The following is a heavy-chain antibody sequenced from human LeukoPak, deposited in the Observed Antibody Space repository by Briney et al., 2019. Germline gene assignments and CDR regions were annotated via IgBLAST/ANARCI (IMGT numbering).Heavy chain of an antibody. CDR2: IYYSGST. CDR3: ARHISAPDEYFQH. Sequence: PSETLSLTRTVSGGSISSSSYYWGWIRQPPGKGLEWIGSIYYSGSTYYNPSLKSRVTISVDTSKNQFSLKLSSVTAADTAVYYCARHISAPDEYFQHWGRGTLVTVSS. D-gene: IGHD1-14*01. J-gene: IGHJ1*01. V-gene: IGHV4-39*01. CDR1: GGSISSSSYY.